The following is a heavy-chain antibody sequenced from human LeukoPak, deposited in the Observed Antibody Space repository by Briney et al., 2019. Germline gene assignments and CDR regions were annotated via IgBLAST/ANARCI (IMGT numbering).Heavy chain of an antibody. CDR1: GFTFSSYW. D-gene: IGHD6-19*01. CDR3: ARVRAVAGTEVLYYFDY. J-gene: IGHJ4*02. Sequence: GGSLRLSCAASGFTFSSYWMHWVRQAPGKGLVWVSRISSDESRTNYADSVKGRFTISRDNAKNTVYLQMNSLRAEDTAVYYCARVRAVAGTEVLYYFDYWGQGTLVTVSS. CDR2: ISSDESRT. V-gene: IGHV3-74*01.